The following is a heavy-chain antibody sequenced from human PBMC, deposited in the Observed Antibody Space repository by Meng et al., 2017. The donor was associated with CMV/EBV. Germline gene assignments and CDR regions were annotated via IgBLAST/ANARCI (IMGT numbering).Heavy chain of an antibody. J-gene: IGHJ6*02. CDR3: ARRGGYCSSTSCYAFGMDV. D-gene: IGHD2-2*01. CDR1: GYSFTSYW. Sequence: KVSCKGSGYSFTSYWIGWVRQMPGKGLEWMGIIYPGDSDTRYSPSFQDQVTISADKSISTAYLQWSSLKASDTAMYYCARRGGYCSSTSCYAFGMDVWGQGTTVTVSS. CDR2: IYPGDSDT. V-gene: IGHV5-51*01.